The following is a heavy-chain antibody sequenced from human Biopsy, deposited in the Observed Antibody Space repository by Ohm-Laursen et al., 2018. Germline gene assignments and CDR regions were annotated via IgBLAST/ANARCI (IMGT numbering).Heavy chain of an antibody. Sequence: GSCVKVSCKASGYTFTSSDITWVRQASGQGPEWIGWLNPVSGNSNFGQKFRGRVTVTSDTSISTAYMELSGLTSDDTATYYCGRAVRNQLLTDPWGQGTLVTVTS. J-gene: IGHJ5*02. CDR1: GYTFTSSD. CDR2: LNPVSGNS. V-gene: IGHV1-8*01. D-gene: IGHD1-7*01. CDR3: GRAVRNQLLTDP.